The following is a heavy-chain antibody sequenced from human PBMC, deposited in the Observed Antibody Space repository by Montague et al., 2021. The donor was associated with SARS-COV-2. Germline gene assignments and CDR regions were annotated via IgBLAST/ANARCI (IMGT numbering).Heavy chain of an antibody. V-gene: IGHV3-23*01. J-gene: IGHJ5*02. D-gene: IGHD1-26*01. CDR1: GFTFGSYA. CDR3: ARRNSGQHLVGSGWFDP. CDR2: IDAGGGAV. Sequence: SLRLSCATSGFTFGSYAMSWVRQAPGKGLEWLSGIDAGGGAVFDADSVKGRFTTSRDNYKNTLYLQMNSLTADDMAVYYCARRNSGQHLVGSGWFDPWGQGTLVTVSS.